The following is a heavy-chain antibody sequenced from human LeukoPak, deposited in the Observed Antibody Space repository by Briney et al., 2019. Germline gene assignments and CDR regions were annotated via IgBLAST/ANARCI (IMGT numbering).Heavy chain of an antibody. CDR2: IWSDKSNK. V-gene: IGHV3-33*06. D-gene: IGHD4-11*01. J-gene: IGHJ4*02. CDR3: AKDAQRGFDYSNSLEY. Sequence: GGSLRLSCAASGFIFNHHAMHWVRQAPGKGLEWVAVIWSDKSNKFYADSARGRFTISRDDSRKTVYLQMEKMTAEDTAFYYCAKDAQRGFDYSNSLEYWGQGALVTVAS. CDR1: GFIFNHHA.